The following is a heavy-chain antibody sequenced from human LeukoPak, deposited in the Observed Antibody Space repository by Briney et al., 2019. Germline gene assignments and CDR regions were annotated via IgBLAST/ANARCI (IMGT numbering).Heavy chain of an antibody. V-gene: IGHV4-30-2*01. D-gene: IGHD3-10*01. J-gene: IGHJ5*02. CDR3: ARGFFDWGNPGSWFDP. Sequence: SETLSLTCTVSGGSINFGAYSWNWIRRPPGKGLEWIGYIYHTGNTYYNPSLKSRVTISVDRSKNQFSLRLTSVTAADTAVYYCARGFFDWGNPGSWFDPWGQGTLVTVSS. CDR1: GGSINFGAYS. CDR2: IYHTGNT.